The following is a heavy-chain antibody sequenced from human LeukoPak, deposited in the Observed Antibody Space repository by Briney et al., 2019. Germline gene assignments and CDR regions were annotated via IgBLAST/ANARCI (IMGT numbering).Heavy chain of an antibody. Sequence: SETLSLTCTVSGGSISSGAYCWSWIRQRPGKGLEWIGYMYYDGSTYSNPSLKSRLTISVDTSKNQFSLKLSSVTAADTAVYYCARGPYYDFWSGYPYMDVWAEGTTVTVSS. CDR2: MYYDGST. D-gene: IGHD3-3*01. J-gene: IGHJ6*03. CDR1: GGSISSGAYC. V-gene: IGHV4-31*03. CDR3: ARGPYYDFWSGYPYMDV.